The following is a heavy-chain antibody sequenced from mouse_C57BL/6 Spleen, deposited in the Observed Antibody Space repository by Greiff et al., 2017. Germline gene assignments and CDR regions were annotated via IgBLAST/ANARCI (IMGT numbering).Heavy chain of an antibody. D-gene: IGHD1-1*01. J-gene: IGHJ1*03. CDR1: GFNIKDYY. CDR3: TTWPEAVVPDWDFDV. CDR2: IDPEAGDT. Sequence: EVPLQQSGAELVRPGASVKLSCTASGFNIKDYYMHWVKQRPEQGLEWIGRIDPEAGDTDYAPKFQGKATMTADTSSNTAYLQLSSLTSEDTAVYYCTTWPEAVVPDWDFDVWGTGTTVTVSS. V-gene: IGHV14-1*01.